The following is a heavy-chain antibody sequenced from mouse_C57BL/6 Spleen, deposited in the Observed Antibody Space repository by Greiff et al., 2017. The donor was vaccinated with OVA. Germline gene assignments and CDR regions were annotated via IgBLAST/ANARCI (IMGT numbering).Heavy chain of an antibody. J-gene: IGHJ2*01. V-gene: IGHV1-50*01. CDR2: IDPSDSYT. Sequence: QVQLQQPGAELVKPGASVKLSCKASGYTFPSYWMQWVKQRPGQGLEWIGEIDPSDSYTNYNQKFKGKATLTVDTSSSTAYMQLSSLTSEDSAVYYCARGVCFDYWGQGTTLTVSS. CDR1: GYTFPSYW. CDR3: ARGVCFDY.